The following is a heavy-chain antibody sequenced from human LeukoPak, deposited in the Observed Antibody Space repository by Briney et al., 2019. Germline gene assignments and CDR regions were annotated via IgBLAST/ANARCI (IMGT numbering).Heavy chain of an antibody. V-gene: IGHV1-2*06. CDR1: GYTFTGYY. CDR3: ARDSARIPVAGVVWYFDL. D-gene: IGHD6-19*01. J-gene: IGHJ2*01. CDR2: INPNSGGT. Sequence: ASVKVSCKXSGYTFTGYYMHWVRQAPGRGLEWMGRINPNSGGTNYAQKFQGRVTMTRDTSISTAYMELSRLRSDDTAVYYCARDSARIPVAGVVWYFDLWGRGTLVTVSS.